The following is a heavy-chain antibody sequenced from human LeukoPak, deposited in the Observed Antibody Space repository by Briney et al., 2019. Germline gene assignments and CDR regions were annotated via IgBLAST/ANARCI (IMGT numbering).Heavy chain of an antibody. CDR1: GFTFSSYA. CDR2: ISYDGSNK. V-gene: IGHV3-30-3*01. Sequence: PGGSLRLSCAASGFTFSSYAMHWVRQAPGKGLEWVAVISYDGSNKYYADSVKGRFTISRDNSKNTLYLQMNSLRAEDTAVYYCARQRYSSNYYYGMDVWGQGTTVTVSS. J-gene: IGHJ6*02. D-gene: IGHD6-13*01. CDR3: ARQRYSSNYYYGMDV.